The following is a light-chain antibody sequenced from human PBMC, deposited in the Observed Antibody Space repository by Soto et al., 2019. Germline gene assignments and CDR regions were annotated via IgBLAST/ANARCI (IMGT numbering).Light chain of an antibody. CDR3: QRYNTGPPDT. J-gene: IGKJ2*01. Sequence: DIQMTQSPSSLTASVGDRVTITCRASQGISNYLAWYQQKPGKAPKLLIYAASTLLSGVPSRFSGSGSGTDFTLTISSLQPEDVATYYCQRYNTGPPDTFGQGTKLEIK. CDR2: AAS. CDR1: QGISNY. V-gene: IGKV1-27*01.